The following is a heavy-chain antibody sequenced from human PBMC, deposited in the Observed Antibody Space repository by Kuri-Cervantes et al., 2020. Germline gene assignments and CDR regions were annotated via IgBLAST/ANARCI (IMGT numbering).Heavy chain of an antibody. D-gene: IGHD2-2*01. CDR3: ARGTYPRRVVPAARYYYGMDV. V-gene: IGHV1-8*02. CDR1: GYTFTSYG. J-gene: IGHJ6*02. Sequence: ASVKVSCKASGYTFTSYGINWVRQATGQGLEWMGWMNPNSGNTGYAQKFQGRVAMTRNTSISTAYMELSSLRSEDTAVYYCARGTYPRRVVPAARYYYGMDVWGQGTTVTVSS. CDR2: MNPNSGNT.